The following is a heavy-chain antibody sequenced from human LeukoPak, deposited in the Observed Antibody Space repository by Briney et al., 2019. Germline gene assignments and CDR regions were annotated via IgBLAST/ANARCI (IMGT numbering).Heavy chain of an antibody. CDR2: ISAYNGNT. V-gene: IGHV1-18*01. J-gene: IGHJ4*02. Sequence: GASVKVSCKASGYTFTSYGISWVRQAPGQGLEWMGWISAYNGNTNYAQKLQGRVTMTTDTSTSTAYMELRSLRSDDTAVYYCASSFSSSWYDGTHYWGQGTLVTVSS. CDR3: ASSFSSSWYDGTHY. D-gene: IGHD6-13*01. CDR1: GYTFTSYG.